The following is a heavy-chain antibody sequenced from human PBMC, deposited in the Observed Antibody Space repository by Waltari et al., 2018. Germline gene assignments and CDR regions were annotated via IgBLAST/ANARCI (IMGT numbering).Heavy chain of an antibody. CDR3: TTQIPDSSTFDY. D-gene: IGHD3-22*01. CDR2: IKSKTDGGTT. Sequence: EVQLVESGGGLVKPGGSLRLSCAASGFTFSNAWMSWVRQAPGKGLEWVGRIKSKTDGGTTDYAAPVKGRFTISRDDSKNTLYLQMNSLKTEDTAVYYCTTQIPDSSTFDYWGQGTLVTVSS. CDR1: GFTFSNAW. V-gene: IGHV3-15*01. J-gene: IGHJ4*02.